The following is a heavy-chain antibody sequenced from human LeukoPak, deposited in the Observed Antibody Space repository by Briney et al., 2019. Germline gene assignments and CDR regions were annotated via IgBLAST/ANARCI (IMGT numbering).Heavy chain of an antibody. V-gene: IGHV4-38-2*02. J-gene: IGHJ4*02. CDR2: IYHSGST. Sequence: SETLSLTCTVSGYSISSGYYWGWIRQPPGKGLEWIGSIYHSGSTYYNPSLKSRVTISVDTSKNQFSLKLSSVTAADTAVYYCARGVATTGLGDYWGQGTLVTVSS. D-gene: IGHD5-12*01. CDR1: GYSISSGYY. CDR3: ARGVATTGLGDY.